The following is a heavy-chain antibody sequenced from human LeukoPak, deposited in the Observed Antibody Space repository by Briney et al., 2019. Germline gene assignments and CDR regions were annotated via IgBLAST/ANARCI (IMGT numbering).Heavy chain of an antibody. CDR3: ARASGDTVDTTTMGSY. CDR2: ISSSSAYI. Sequence: GGSLRLSCAASGFTFSTYSMNWVRQAPGKGLEWVSSISSSSAYIYYADSVKGRFTISRDNAKNSLYLQMNSLRAEDTAVYYYARASGDTVDTTTMGSYWGQGTLVTVSS. V-gene: IGHV3-21*01. D-gene: IGHD5-18*01. CDR1: GFTFSTYS. J-gene: IGHJ4*02.